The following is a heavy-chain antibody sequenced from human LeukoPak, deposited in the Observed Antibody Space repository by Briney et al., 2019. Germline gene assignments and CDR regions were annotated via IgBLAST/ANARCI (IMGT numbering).Heavy chain of an antibody. CDR3: AREVYYYDSSGPAGFDP. CDR2: ISAYNGNT. D-gene: IGHD3-22*01. J-gene: IGHJ5*02. CDR1: GYTFTSYG. Sequence: ASVTVSCKASGYTFTSYGISWVRQAPGQGLEWMGWISAYNGNTNYAQKLQGRVTMTTDTSTSTAYMELRSLRSDDTAVYYCAREVYYYDSSGPAGFDPWGQGTLVTVSS. V-gene: IGHV1-18*01.